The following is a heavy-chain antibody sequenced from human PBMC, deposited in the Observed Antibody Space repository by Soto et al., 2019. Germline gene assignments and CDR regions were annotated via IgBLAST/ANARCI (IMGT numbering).Heavy chain of an antibody. CDR1: GYTFTSYD. CDR3: ARRGAYYYDSSGYYFRDYYYYGMDV. CDR2: MNPNSGNT. V-gene: IGHV1-8*01. D-gene: IGHD3-22*01. Sequence: QVQLVQSGAEVKKPGASVKVSCKASGYTFTSYDINWVRQATGQGLEWMGWMNPNSGNTGYAQKFQGRVTMTRNTSISTAYMGLGSLRSEDTAVYYCARRGAYYYDSSGYYFRDYYYYGMDVWGQGTTVTVSS. J-gene: IGHJ6*02.